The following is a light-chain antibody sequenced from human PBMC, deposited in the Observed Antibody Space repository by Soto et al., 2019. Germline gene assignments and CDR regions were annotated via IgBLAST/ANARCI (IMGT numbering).Light chain of an antibody. V-gene: IGKV3-15*01. CDR2: GAS. Sequence: EMVMTQYPATLSVSPGERATLSCRASQSVNSNLAWYQQKPGQAPRLLMYGASTRATGIPARFSGSGSATEFTLTISGLQSEDFAVYYCQQYNNWPRTFGQGTKVDIK. J-gene: IGKJ1*01. CDR1: QSVNSN. CDR3: QQYNNWPRT.